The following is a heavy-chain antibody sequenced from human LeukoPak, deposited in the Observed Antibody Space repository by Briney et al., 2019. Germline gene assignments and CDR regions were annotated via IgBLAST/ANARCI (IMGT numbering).Heavy chain of an antibody. Sequence: SETLSLTCAVYGGSFSGYYWSWIRQPPGKGLEWIGEINHSGSTNYNPSLKSRVTISVDTSKNQFSLKLSSVTAADTAVYYCARRSSWSNADGMDVWGQGTTVTVSS. CDR3: ARRSSWSNADGMDV. V-gene: IGHV4-34*01. D-gene: IGHD6-13*01. J-gene: IGHJ6*02. CDR2: INHSGST. CDR1: GGSFSGYY.